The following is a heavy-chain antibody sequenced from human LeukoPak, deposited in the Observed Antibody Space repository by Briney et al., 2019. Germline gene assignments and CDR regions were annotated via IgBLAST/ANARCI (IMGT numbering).Heavy chain of an antibody. CDR2: ISGGGGTT. Sequence: GGSLRLSCAASGLTFSSYAMTWVRQAPGKGLEWVSTISGGGGTTDYADSVKGRFTISRDNSKNTLYLQINSLRAEDTAVYYCAKDRGHCINGVCHNYYYMDVWGTGTTVTVSS. D-gene: IGHD2-8*01. CDR3: AKDRGHCINGVCHNYYYMDV. CDR1: GLTFSSYA. V-gene: IGHV3-23*01. J-gene: IGHJ6*03.